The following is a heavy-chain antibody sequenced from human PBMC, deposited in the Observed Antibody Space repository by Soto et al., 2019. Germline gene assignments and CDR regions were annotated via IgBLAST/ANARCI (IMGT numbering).Heavy chain of an antibody. Sequence: PSENLCLTCRVSGGSLTSGSYYWGCIRQPPEKGLEWIGNIYYSGSTYYNPSLRSRVTISVDTSQNQFSLKLRSVSASDTAVYFCVIQPICDISAVRAFWGQRSPDPVSS. CDR3: VIQPICDISAVRAF. V-gene: IGHV4-39*01. CDR2: IYYSGST. CDR1: GGSLTSGSYY. D-gene: IGHD3-10*02. J-gene: IGHJ1*01.